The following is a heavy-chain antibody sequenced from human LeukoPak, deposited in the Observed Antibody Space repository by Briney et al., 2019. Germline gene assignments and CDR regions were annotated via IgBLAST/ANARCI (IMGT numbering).Heavy chain of an antibody. CDR3: ARADSSSWYALGFDP. D-gene: IGHD6-13*01. Sequence: PSETLSLTCTVSGGSISSYYWSWIRQPPGKGLEWIGYIYYSGSTNYNPSLKSRVTISVDTSKNQFSLKLSSVTAADTAVYYCARADSSSWYALGFDPWAREPWSPSPQ. V-gene: IGHV4-59*01. J-gene: IGHJ5*02. CDR2: IYYSGST. CDR1: GGSISSYY.